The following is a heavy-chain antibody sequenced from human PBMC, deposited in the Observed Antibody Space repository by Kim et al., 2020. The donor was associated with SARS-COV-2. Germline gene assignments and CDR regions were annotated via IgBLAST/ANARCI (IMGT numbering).Heavy chain of an antibody. CDR2: IKSKTDGGTT. D-gene: IGHD3-22*01. CDR1: GFTFSNAW. Sequence: GGSLRLSCAASGFTFSNAWMSWVRQAPGKGLEWVGRIKSKTDGGTTDYAAPVKGRFTISRDDSKNTLYLQMNSLKTEDTAVYYCTTPSYYYDSSGYYITAFDYWVQENLVTVSS. J-gene: IGHJ4*02. CDR3: TTPSYYYDSSGYYITAFDY. V-gene: IGHV3-15*01.